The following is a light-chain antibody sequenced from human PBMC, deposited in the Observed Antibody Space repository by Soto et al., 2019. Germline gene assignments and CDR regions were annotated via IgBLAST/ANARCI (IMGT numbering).Light chain of an antibody. CDR1: KIGSKS. V-gene: IGLV3-21*02. CDR2: NDN. CDR3: QVWDGSTDRGGV. J-gene: IGLJ3*02. Sequence: SYELAQNPSVSVAPGQTARITCGGNKIGSKSVHWYQQKPGLAPVLVVYNDNDRPSGIPERFSGSNSDSTATLTISRVEVGDEADYYCQVWDGSTDRGGVFGGGTKLTVL.